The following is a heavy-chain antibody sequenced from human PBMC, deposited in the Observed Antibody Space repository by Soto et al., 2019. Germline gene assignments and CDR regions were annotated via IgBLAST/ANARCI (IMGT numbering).Heavy chain of an antibody. CDR2: IWYDGSKQ. CDR3: ARDRGVIQYLLAY. V-gene: IGHV3-33*01. Sequence: QVQLVESGGGVVQPGRSLRLSCVASGFTFSSYGMHWVRQATGKGLEWVAVIWYDGSKQYYADSVKGRFTISRDSSRNTRYLQLNSLRAEDTAVYYCARDRGVIQYLLAYWGQGTLVTVSS. D-gene: IGHD3-10*01. J-gene: IGHJ4*02. CDR1: GFTFSSYG.